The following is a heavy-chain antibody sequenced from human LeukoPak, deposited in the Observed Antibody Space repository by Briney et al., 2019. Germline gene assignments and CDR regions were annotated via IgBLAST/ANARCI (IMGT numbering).Heavy chain of an antibody. CDR2: IRSKTYGGTT. CDR3: SRDSWRLDFGF. D-gene: IGHD2-21*01. Sequence: GGSLRLSCSASGFAFGIDGMSWFRQAPGKGLEWVGFIRSKTYGGTTEYAASVRGRFTLSRDDSKSIIYLQMENLQTEDTAVYYCSRDSWRLDFGFWGQGTLVTVSS. CDR1: GFAFGIDG. V-gene: IGHV3-49*03. J-gene: IGHJ4*02.